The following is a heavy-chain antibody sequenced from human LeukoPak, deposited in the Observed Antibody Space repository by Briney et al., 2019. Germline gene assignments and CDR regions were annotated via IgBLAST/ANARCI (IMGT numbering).Heavy chain of an antibody. CDR2: VKSYNAGGTT. D-gene: IGHD3-10*01. J-gene: IGHJ4*02. CDR1: GFSIENDW. Sequence: GGSLRLSCAASGFSIENDWRSGVRQAPGKGLEWVGRVKSYNAGGTTHYAAPVKGRFIISRDDSKNMLYLQMDSLKTEDTAVYYCTLIQGWGAGSYFLDYWGQGALVTVSS. CDR3: TLIQGWGAGSYFLDY. V-gene: IGHV3-15*01.